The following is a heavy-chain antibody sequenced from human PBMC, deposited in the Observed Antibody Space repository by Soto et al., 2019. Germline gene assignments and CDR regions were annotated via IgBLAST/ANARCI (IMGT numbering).Heavy chain of an antibody. CDR2: IWSDGSKQ. D-gene: IGHD3-10*01. J-gene: IGHJ6*03. CDR3: ARGDHVYETDTYVYMDV. Sequence: QVQLVESGGGVVQPGRSLRLSCVASKFVFSNYGMHWVRQAPGKGLEWVAVIWSDGSKQYYADSLKGRITISRENPKSTLHLQMTSLTVDDTDVYYCARGDHVYETDTYVYMDVWGKGTTVTVSS. V-gene: IGHV3-33*03. CDR1: KFVFSNYG.